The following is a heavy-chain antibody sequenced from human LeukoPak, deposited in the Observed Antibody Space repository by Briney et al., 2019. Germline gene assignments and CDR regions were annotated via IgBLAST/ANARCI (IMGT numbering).Heavy chain of an antibody. CDR1: GFTVSTKY. V-gene: IGHV3-53*01. J-gene: IGHJ2*01. CDR3: ARVGDHFHWYLDL. Sequence: GSLRLSCAASGFTVSTKYMNWVRQAPGKGLEWVSILYSGRDTYYANSVKGRFTISRDSSKNILFLQMNDLRAEDTAVYYCARVGDHFHWYLDLWGRGTLVTVSS. D-gene: IGHD3-10*01. CDR2: LYSGRDT.